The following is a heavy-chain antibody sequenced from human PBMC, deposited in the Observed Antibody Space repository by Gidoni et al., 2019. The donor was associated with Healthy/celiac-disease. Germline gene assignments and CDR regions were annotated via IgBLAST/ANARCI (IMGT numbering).Heavy chain of an antibody. D-gene: IGHD2-21*02. V-gene: IGHV4-59*01. Sequence: VQLQESGPGLVQPSEPLSLTCTVPGGSLRRSSCTWIRQPPGKGLEWIGYISYSGSTNYKPSLKSRVTISVDTSKNQFSRKLSSVTAADTAVYYCARARYGGNSYGPYYYYYGMDVWGQGTTVTVSS. CDR1: GGSLRRSS. CDR3: ARARYGGNSYGPYYYYYGMDV. J-gene: IGHJ6*02. CDR2: ISYSGST.